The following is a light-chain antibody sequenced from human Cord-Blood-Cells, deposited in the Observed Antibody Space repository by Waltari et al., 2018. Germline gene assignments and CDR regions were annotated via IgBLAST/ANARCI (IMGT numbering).Light chain of an antibody. V-gene: IGLV3-1*01. CDR1: KLGANY. J-gene: IGLJ2*01. Sequence: SYELTQPPSVSVSPGQTASITCSGDKLGANYACWYQQKPGQSPVLVIDQDSKRPSGIPERFSGSNSGNTATLTISGTQAMDEADYYCQAWDSSTVVFGGGTKLTVL. CDR2: QDS. CDR3: QAWDSSTVV.